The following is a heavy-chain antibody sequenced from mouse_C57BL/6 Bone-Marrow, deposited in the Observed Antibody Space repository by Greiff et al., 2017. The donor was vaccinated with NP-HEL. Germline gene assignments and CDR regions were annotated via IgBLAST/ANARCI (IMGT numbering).Heavy chain of an antibody. CDR2: ISYDGSN. CDR1: GYSIISGYY. V-gene: IGHV3-6*01. J-gene: IGHJ3*01. Sequence: EVQLVESGPGLVKPSQSLSLTCSVTGYSIISGYYWNWIRQFPGNTLEWMAYISYDGSNNYNPSLKNRISITRYISTNPFFLKLTSVTTEDTATYYGAREGGYYGSPFAYWGQGTLVTVSA. D-gene: IGHD1-1*01. CDR3: AREGGYYGSPFAY.